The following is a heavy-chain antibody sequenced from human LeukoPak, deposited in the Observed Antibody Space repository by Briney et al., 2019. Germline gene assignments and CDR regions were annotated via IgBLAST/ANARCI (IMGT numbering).Heavy chain of an antibody. D-gene: IGHD1-1*01. CDR3: LQKGQVQNDGKPA. CDR1: GGSISSYY. CDR2: IYYSGST. Sequence: PSETLSLTCTVSGGSISSYYWSWIRQPPGKGLEWIGYIYYSGSTNYNPSLKSRVTIFVDTSKNQFSLKLNSVTAADTAVYYCLQKGQVQNDGKPAWGQGTLVTVSS. V-gene: IGHV4-59*03. J-gene: IGHJ5*02.